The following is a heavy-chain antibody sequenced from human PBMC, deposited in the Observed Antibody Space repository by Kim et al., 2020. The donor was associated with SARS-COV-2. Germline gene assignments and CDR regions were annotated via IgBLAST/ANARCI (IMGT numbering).Heavy chain of an antibody. V-gene: IGHV3-64D*06. CDR3: VKARIAAAGTGIDY. J-gene: IGHJ4*02. Sequence: ADAVKGRFTISRDNSKNTLYLQMSSLRAEDTAVYYCVKARIAAAGTGIDYWGQGTLVTVSS. D-gene: IGHD6-13*01.